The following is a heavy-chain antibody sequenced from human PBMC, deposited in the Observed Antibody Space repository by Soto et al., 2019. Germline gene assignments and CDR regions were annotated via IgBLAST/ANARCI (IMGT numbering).Heavy chain of an antibody. V-gene: IGHV3-74*01. CDR3: TRGGNYYFDY. Sequence: EVQLVEAGGGLVQPGGSLRLSCAASGFTFSTSWIHWVRQAPGKGLVWVSRINGDGGTINYADSVKVRFTISRDNAKNTVYLQMNSLSADDTAVYYCTRGGNYYFDYWGQGTLVTVSS. CDR1: GFTFSTSW. CDR2: INGDGGTI. J-gene: IGHJ4*02. D-gene: IGHD1-7*01.